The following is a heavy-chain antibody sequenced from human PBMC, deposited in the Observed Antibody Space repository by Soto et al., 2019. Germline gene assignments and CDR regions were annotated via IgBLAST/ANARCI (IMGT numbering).Heavy chain of an antibody. D-gene: IGHD3-3*01. J-gene: IGHJ6*02. CDR1: GGSFSGYY. Sequence: SESLSLSCAVYGGSFSGYYWSWIRQPPGKGLEWIGEINHSGSTNYNPSLKSRVTISVDTSKNQFSLKLSSVTAADTAVYYCARCGISFSSYDFWSAYGSDGMDVWGQGTTVTSP. CDR2: INHSGST. V-gene: IGHV4-34*01. CDR3: ARCGISFSSYDFWSAYGSDGMDV.